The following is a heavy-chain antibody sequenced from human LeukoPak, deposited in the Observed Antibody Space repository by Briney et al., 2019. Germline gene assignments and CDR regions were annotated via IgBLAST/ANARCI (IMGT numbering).Heavy chain of an antibody. Sequence: GGSLRLSCAASGFTFDDYAMHWVRQAPGKGLEWVSGISWNSGSIGYADSVKGRFTISRDNAKNSLYLQMNSLRAEDTALYYCAKDISQGWVAVAGPIDYWGQGTLVTVSS. J-gene: IGHJ4*02. V-gene: IGHV3-9*01. CDR2: ISWNSGSI. CDR1: GFTFDDYA. D-gene: IGHD6-19*01. CDR3: AKDISQGWVAVAGPIDY.